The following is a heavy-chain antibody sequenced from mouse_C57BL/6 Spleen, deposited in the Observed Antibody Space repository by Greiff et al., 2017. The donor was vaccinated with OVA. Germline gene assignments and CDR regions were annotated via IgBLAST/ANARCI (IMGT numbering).Heavy chain of an antibody. CDR3: ASGEEGNYFDY. CDR1: GYTFTSYW. Sequence: QVQLQQPGAELVMPGASVKLSCKASGYTFTSYWMHWVKQRPGQGLEWIGEIDPSDSYTNYNQKFKGKSTLTGDKSSSTAYMQLSSLTSEDSAVYYCASGEEGNYFDYWGQGTTLTVAS. CDR2: IDPSDSYT. J-gene: IGHJ2*01. V-gene: IGHV1-69*01.